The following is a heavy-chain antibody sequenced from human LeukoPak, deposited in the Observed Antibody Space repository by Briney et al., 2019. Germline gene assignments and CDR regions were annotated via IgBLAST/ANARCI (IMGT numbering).Heavy chain of an antibody. D-gene: IGHD3-10*01. J-gene: IGHJ6*04. CDR1: GFTFTSSA. Sequence: SVKVSCKASGFTFTSSAVQWVRQARGQRLEWIGWIVVGSGNTNYAQKFQERVTVTRDMSTSTAYMELSSLRSEDTAVYYCAATEGYGSGSYYAYYYGMDVWGKGTTVTVSS. V-gene: IGHV1-58*01. CDR2: IVVGSGNT. CDR3: AATEGYGSGSYYAYYYGMDV.